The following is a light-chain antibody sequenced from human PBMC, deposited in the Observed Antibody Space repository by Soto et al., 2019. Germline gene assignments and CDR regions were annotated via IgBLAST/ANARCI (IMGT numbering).Light chain of an antibody. Sequence: QSAVTQPASVSGSPGQSITISCTGTSSDVGAYNFVSWYQHHPGTAPKLMIYEVSNRPSGASNRFSGSKSGNTASLTISGLQTEDEADYYCYSYRGSNAWVFGGGTKLTVL. CDR2: EVS. CDR1: SSDVGAYNF. V-gene: IGLV2-14*01. CDR3: YSYRGSNAWV. J-gene: IGLJ3*02.